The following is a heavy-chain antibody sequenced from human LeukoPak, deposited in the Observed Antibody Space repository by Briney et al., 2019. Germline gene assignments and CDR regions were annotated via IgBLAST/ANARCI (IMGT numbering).Heavy chain of an antibody. CDR3: AELGITMIGGV. D-gene: IGHD3-10*02. J-gene: IGHJ6*04. CDR1: GFTFSSYS. Sequence: GGSLRLSCAASGFTFSSYSMNWVRQAPGEGLEWVSYISSLSGTIYYADSVKGRFTISRDNAKNSLYLQMNSPRAEDTAVYYCAELGITMIGGVWGKGTTVTISS. CDR2: ISSLSGTI. V-gene: IGHV3-48*01.